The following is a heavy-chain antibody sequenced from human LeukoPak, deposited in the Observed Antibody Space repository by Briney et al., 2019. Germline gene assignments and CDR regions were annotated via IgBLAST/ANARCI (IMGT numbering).Heavy chain of an antibody. CDR2: IYYSGST. D-gene: IGHD6-13*01. CDR1: GGSISSSSYY. Sequence: SETLSLTCTVSGGSISSSSYYWGWIRQHPGKGLEWIGYIYYSGSTYYNPSLKSRVTISVDTSKNQFSLKLSSVTAADTAVYYCARFEYSSSWLDYWGQGTLVTVSS. J-gene: IGHJ4*02. CDR3: ARFEYSSSWLDY. V-gene: IGHV4-31*03.